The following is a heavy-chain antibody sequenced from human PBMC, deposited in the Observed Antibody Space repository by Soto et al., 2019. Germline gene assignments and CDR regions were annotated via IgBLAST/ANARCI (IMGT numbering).Heavy chain of an antibody. CDR2: ISGGGSTA. J-gene: IGHJ4*02. CDR3: AKDSNKYSSSLRGRYFDY. CDR1: GFTFTSYV. Sequence: GGSLRLSCAASGFTFTSYVMRWVRQAPGKGLEWVAGISGGGSTAFYAGSVKGRFTISRDNAKNTVVLQMDSLRAEDTAIYYCAKDSNKYSSSLRGRYFDYWGQGTLVTVSS. D-gene: IGHD3-22*01. V-gene: IGHV3-23*01.